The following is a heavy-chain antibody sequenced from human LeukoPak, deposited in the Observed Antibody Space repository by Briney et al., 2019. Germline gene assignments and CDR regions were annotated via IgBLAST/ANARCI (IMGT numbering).Heavy chain of an antibody. J-gene: IGHJ4*02. CDR2: ISAYSGNT. V-gene: IGHV1-18*01. CDR1: GYTFNNYG. Sequence: ASVKVSCKASGYTFNNYGINWVRQAPGQGLEWIAWISAYSGNTRSAQKVQGRITMTTDTSTSTAYMELRSLRYDDTAVYYCARDIAVAGTSSSDYWGQGTLVTVSS. CDR3: ARDIAVAGTSSSDY. D-gene: IGHD6-19*01.